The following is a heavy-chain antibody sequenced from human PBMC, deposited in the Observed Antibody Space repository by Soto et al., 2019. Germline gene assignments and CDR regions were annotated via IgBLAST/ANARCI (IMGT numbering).Heavy chain of an antibody. J-gene: IGHJ3*02. V-gene: IGHV5-51*01. CDR2: IYPGDSDT. CDR3: ARGYYYDSSGYWPDDFDI. Sequence: PGESLKISCKGSGYSFTSYWIGWVRQMPGKGLEWMGIIYPGDSDTRYSPSFQGQVTISADKSISTAYLQWSSLKASDTAMYYCARGYYYDSSGYWPDDFDIWGQGTMVTVSS. CDR1: GYSFTSYW. D-gene: IGHD3-22*01.